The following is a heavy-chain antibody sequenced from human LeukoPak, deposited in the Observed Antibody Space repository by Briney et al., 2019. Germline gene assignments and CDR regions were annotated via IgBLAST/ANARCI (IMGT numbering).Heavy chain of an antibody. D-gene: IGHD3-16*01. Sequence: GRSLRLSCAASGFTFSSYGMHWVRQASGKGLEWVAVIWYDGSNKYYADSVKGRFTISRDNSKNTLYLQMNSLRAEDTAVYYCAREARGSYYFDYWGQGTLVTVSS. CDR2: IWYDGSNK. V-gene: IGHV3-33*01. CDR3: AREARGSYYFDY. CDR1: GFTFSSYG. J-gene: IGHJ4*02.